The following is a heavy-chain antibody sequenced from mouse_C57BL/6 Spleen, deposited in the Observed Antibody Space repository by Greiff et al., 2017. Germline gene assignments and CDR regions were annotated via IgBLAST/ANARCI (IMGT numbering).Heavy chain of an antibody. V-gene: IGHV1-52*01. CDR2: IDPSDSET. CDR3: ARDSSGTDY. D-gene: IGHD3-2*02. Sequence: VKLQESGAELVRPGSSVKLSCKASGYTFTSYWMHWVKQRPIQGLEWIGNIDPSDSETHYNQKFKDKATLTVDKSSSTAYMQLSSLTSEDSAVYYCARDSSGTDYWGQGTTLTVSS. J-gene: IGHJ2*01. CDR1: GYTFTSYW.